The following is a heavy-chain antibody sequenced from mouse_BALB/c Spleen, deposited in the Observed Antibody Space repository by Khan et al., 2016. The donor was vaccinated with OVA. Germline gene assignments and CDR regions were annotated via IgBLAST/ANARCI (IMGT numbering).Heavy chain of an antibody. J-gene: IGHJ2*01. V-gene: IGHV2-9*02. CDR1: GFSLTSYG. CDR2: IWAGGST. Sequence: QVQLQESGPGLVAPSQSLSITCTVSGFSLTSYGVHWVRQPPGKGLEWLGVIWAGGSTNYNSALMSRLSISIDNSKSQVFLIMNSLQTDDTARDSYARLEDYWGQGTTLTVSS. CDR3: ARLEDY.